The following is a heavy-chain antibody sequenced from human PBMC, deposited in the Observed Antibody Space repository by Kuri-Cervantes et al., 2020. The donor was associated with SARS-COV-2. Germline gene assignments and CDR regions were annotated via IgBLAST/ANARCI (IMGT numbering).Heavy chain of an antibody. CDR1: GYTLTELS. J-gene: IGHJ4*02. Sequence: ASVKVSCKVSGYTLTELSMHWVRQAPGQGLEWMGWINPNSGGTNYAQKFQGRVTMTRDTSISTAYMELSRLRSDDTAVYYCARDDGKPTYYYGSGSYRYWGQGTLVTVSS. V-gene: IGHV1-2*02. CDR3: ARDDGKPTYYYGSGSYRY. D-gene: IGHD3-10*01. CDR2: INPNSGGT.